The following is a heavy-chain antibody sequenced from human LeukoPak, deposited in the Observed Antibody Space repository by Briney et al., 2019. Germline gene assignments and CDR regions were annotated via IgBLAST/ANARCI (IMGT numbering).Heavy chain of an antibody. CDR1: GGSINNYY. Sequence: PSETLSLTCTVSGGSINNYYWSWIRQPAGKGLEWIGRIYTRGSTNYNPSLKSRVTMSVDTSKNQFSLKLSSVTAADTAVYYCARGRYCSADIWGQGTMVSVSS. J-gene: IGHJ3*02. CDR3: ARGRYCSADI. D-gene: IGHD2-15*01. CDR2: IYTRGST. V-gene: IGHV4-4*07.